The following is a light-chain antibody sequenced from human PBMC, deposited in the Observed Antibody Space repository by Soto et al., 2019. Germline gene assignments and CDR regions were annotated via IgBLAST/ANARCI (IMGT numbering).Light chain of an antibody. CDR1: QSIGSW. V-gene: IGKV1-5*03. Sequence: DIQMTQSPSTLSASVGDRVTITCRASQSIGSWLAWHQQEPGKAPKLLIYKASSLESGVPSRFSGSGSGTEFTLSISSLQPDDSATYHCQQYDSYPLTFGGGTKVDIK. J-gene: IGKJ4*01. CDR3: QQYDSYPLT. CDR2: KAS.